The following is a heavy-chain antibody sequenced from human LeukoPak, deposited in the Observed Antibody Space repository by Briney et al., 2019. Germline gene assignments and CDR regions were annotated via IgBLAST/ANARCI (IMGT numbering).Heavy chain of an antibody. CDR2: MNPNSGNT. J-gene: IGHJ4*02. CDR1: GGTFSSDV. D-gene: IGHD6-6*01. V-gene: IGHV1-8*01. Sequence: GASVKVSCKASGGTFSSDVISWVRQATGQGLEWMGWMNPNSGNTGYAQKFQGRVTITRNTSISTAYMELSSLRSEDTAVYYCARGAEVPTKHSSSSKRLGYWGQGTLVTVSS. CDR3: ARGAEVPTKHSSSSKRLGY.